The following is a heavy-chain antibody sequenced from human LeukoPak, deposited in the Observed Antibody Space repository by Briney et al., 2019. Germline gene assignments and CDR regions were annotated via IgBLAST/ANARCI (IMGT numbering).Heavy chain of an antibody. CDR1: GFTFSSYG. J-gene: IGHJ4*02. CDR2: MSVSGGST. V-gene: IGHV3-23*01. Sequence: PGGTLRLLCAPSGFTFSSYGMRWVRQAAGRGREWVSAMSVSGGSTYCADSVKGRFHISRDNSKNTLSLQINSLSPEDTAVYYCAKKGAHSSSWYAEYYFDYWGQGTLVTVSS. D-gene: IGHD6-13*01. CDR3: AKKGAHSSSWYAEYYFDY.